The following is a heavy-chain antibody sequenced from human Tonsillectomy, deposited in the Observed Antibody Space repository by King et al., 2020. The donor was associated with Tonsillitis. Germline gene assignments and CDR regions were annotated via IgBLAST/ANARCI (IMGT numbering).Heavy chain of an antibody. CDR1: GGSISSSSYY. V-gene: IGHV4-39*01. CDR2: IYYSGST. Sequence: LQLQESGPGLVKPSETLSLTCTVSGGSISSSSYYWGWIRQPPGNGLEWIGSIYYSGSTYYNPSLKSRVTISVDTSKNQFSLKLSSVTAADTAVYYFARQEMAAGDYWGQGTLVTVSS. D-gene: IGHD5-24*01. CDR3: ARQEMAAGDY. J-gene: IGHJ4*02.